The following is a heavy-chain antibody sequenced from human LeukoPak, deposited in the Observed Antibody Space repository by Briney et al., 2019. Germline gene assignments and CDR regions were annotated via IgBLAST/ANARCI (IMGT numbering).Heavy chain of an antibody. J-gene: IGHJ4*02. CDR2: IWYDGSNK. CDR3: AKRTDNWNIGGPFDY. D-gene: IGHD1/OR15-1a*01. Sequence: PGGSLRLSCAASGFTFSSYGMHWVRQAPGKGLEWVAVIWYDGSNKYYADSVKGRFTISRDNSKNTLYLQMNSLRVEDTAIYYCAKRTDNWNIGGPFDYWGQGTLVTVSS. V-gene: IGHV3-33*06. CDR1: GFTFSSYG.